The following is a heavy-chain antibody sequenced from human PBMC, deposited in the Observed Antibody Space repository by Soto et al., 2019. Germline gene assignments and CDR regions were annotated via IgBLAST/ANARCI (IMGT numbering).Heavy chain of an antibody. CDR3: ARDRVAVAGTNFYYYYYGMDV. CDR1: GYTFTSYA. CDR2: INAGNGNT. V-gene: IGHV1-3*01. D-gene: IGHD6-19*01. Sequence: ASVKVSCKASGYTFTSYAMHWVRHAPGQRLEWMGWINAGNGNTKYSQKFQGRVTITRDTSASTAYMELSSLRSEDTAVYYCARDRVAVAGTNFYYYYYGMDVWGQGTTVTVSS. J-gene: IGHJ6*02.